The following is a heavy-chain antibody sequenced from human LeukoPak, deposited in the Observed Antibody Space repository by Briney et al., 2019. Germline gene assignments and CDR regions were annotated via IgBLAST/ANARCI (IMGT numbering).Heavy chain of an antibody. D-gene: IGHD4-11*01. V-gene: IGHV3-23*01. J-gene: IGHJ3*02. CDR2: LSGSGGIT. Sequence: QPGRSLRLSCSASGFTFNNYAMLWVRQAPGKGLEWVSGLSGSGGITNYANSVKGRFSISRDNSRNTMSLQMNSLGVEDTALYFCAKASGDYLGPHRALDIWGQGTQVTVS. CDR3: AKASGDYLGPHRALDI. CDR1: GFTFNNYA.